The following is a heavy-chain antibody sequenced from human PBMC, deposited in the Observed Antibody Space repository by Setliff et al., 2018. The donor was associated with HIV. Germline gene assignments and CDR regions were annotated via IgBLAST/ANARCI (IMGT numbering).Heavy chain of an antibody. D-gene: IGHD6-19*01. CDR3: ARGSCSGCYLSDY. CDR1: GYTFTYYY. CDR2: INPYDGRT. Sequence: GPSVKVSCKASGYTFTYYYSQWVRQAPGQGLEWMGKINPYDGRTTYPQKFRDRVTMPRDTSPSTVYMELSNLRSEETAVYYCARGSCSGCYLSDYWGLGTLVTVSS. J-gene: IGHJ4*02. V-gene: IGHV1-46*01.